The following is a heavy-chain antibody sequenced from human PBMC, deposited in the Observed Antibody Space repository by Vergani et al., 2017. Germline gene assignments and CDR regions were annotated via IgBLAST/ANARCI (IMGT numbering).Heavy chain of an antibody. CDR2: FDPEDGET. V-gene: IGHV1-24*01. D-gene: IGHD1-26*01. CDR1: GYTLTELS. J-gene: IGHJ6*02. CDR3: ATTTLLVGATTYSYYYYGMDV. Sequence: QVQLVQSGAEVKKPGASVKVSCKVSGYTLTELSMHWVRQAPGKGLEWMGGFDPEDGETIYAQKFQGRVTMTEDTSTDTAYMELSSLRSEDTAVYYCATTTLLVGATTYSYYYYGMDVWGQGTTVTVSS.